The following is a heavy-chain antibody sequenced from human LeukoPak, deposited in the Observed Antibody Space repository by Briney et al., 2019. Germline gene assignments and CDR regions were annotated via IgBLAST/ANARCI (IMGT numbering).Heavy chain of an antibody. CDR1: GYTFTSYD. V-gene: IGHV1-8*01. J-gene: IGHJ4*02. CDR2: MNPNSGNT. CDR3: ALSGDGGDCYDY. Sequence: ASVKVSCKASGYTFTSYDINWVRQATGQGLEWMGWMNPNSGNTGYAQKFQGRVTMTRNTSISTAYMELSSLRSEDTAVYYCALSGDGGDCYDYWGQGTLVTVSS. D-gene: IGHD4-23*01.